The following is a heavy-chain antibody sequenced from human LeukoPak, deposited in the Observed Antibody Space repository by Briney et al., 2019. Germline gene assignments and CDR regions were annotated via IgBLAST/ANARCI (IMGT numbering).Heavy chain of an antibody. V-gene: IGHV4-39*07. Sequence: SETLSLTCTVSGDSIRRSSYFWAWVRQPPGKGLEWIGSVYSSGSIYYNPSLRSQITISIDTSKNQFSLKLSSVTAADTAVYYCARGYCSSTSCSGGYYYYYMDVWGKGTTVTISS. CDR2: VYSSGSI. CDR1: GDSIRRSSYF. D-gene: IGHD2-2*01. J-gene: IGHJ6*03. CDR3: ARGYCSSTSCSGGYYYYYMDV.